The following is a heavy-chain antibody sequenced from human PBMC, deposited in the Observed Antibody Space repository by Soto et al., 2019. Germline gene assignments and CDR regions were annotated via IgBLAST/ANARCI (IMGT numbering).Heavy chain of an antibody. CDR2: ISGSGGST. Sequence: GGSVRLSCAASGFTFSSYAMSWVRQAPGKGLEWVSAISGSGGSTYYADSVKGRFTISRDNSKNTLYLQVNSLRAEDTAVYYCAKVTGIPILTGSSSLDYWGQGTLVTVSS. J-gene: IGHJ4*02. CDR1: GFTFSSYA. CDR3: AKVTGIPILTGSSSLDY. D-gene: IGHD3-9*01. V-gene: IGHV3-23*01.